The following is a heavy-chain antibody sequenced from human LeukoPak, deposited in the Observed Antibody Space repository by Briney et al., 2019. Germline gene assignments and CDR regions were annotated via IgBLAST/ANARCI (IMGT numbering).Heavy chain of an antibody. CDR1: GFTFSSYS. D-gene: IGHD3-10*01. Sequence: GGSLRLSCAASGFTFSSYSMNWVRQAPGKGLEWVSSISSSSSYIYYADSVKGRFTISRDNAKNSLYLQMNSLRAEDTAVYYCARDLEVRGVIISGGPHPSLYYYYGMDVWGQGTTVTVSS. J-gene: IGHJ6*02. CDR3: ARDLEVRGVIISGGPHPSLYYYYGMDV. V-gene: IGHV3-21*01. CDR2: ISSSSSYI.